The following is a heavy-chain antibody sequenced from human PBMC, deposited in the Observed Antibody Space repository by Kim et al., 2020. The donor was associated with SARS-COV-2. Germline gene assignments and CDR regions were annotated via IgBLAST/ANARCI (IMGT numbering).Heavy chain of an antibody. CDR3: ARGFDRDV. V-gene: IGHV3-48*03. Sequence: GGSLRLSCATSGFSFSSYEMNWVRQAPGKGLEWVSYIRGSGDTIFYADSVKGRFTISRDNAENSLYLQMNSLRAEDTAVYYCARGFDRDVWGKGTTVTVSS. D-gene: IGHD3-22*01. CDR2: IRGSGDTI. J-gene: IGHJ6*04. CDR1: GFSFSSYE.